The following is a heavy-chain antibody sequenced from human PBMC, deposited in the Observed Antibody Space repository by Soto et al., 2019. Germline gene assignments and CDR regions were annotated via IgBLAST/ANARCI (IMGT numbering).Heavy chain of an antibody. Sequence: QPGGSLRLSCTASGLTFTYYAFSWVRQAPGKGLEWVSAIGANGQGIYYADSVRGRFTISRDNSKNTVFLHMDSLRAEDTAVYYCAKDRDYPRDQFHYWGQGTLVTVSS. D-gene: IGHD2-2*01. CDR1: GLTFTYYA. V-gene: IGHV3-23*01. J-gene: IGHJ4*02. CDR2: IGANGQGI. CDR3: AKDRDYPRDQFHY.